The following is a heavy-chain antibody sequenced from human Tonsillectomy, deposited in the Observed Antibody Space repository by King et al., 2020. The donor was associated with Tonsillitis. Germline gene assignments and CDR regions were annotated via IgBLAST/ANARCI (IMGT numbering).Heavy chain of an antibody. J-gene: IGHJ6*02. Sequence: QLVQSGSELKKPGASVKVSCKTSGYTFTSYAMNWVRQAPGQGLEWMGWINTNTGNPTYAQGFTGRFVFSLDTSVSTAYLQISSLKAADTAVYFCAKSAGAGTYYYYHGVDDWGQGTTVTVSS. CDR2: INTNTGNP. V-gene: IGHV7-4-1*02. D-gene: IGHD6-19*01. CDR3: AKSAGAGTYYYYHGVDD. CDR1: GYTFTSYA.